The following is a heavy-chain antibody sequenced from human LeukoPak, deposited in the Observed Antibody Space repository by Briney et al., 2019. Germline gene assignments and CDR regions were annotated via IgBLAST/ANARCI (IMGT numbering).Heavy chain of an antibody. CDR3: ARRALLFPLDY. CDR2: INSDGSST. J-gene: IGHJ4*02. V-gene: IGHV3-74*01. D-gene: IGHD3-10*01. CDR1: GFTFSSYW. Sequence: GGSLRLSCAASGFTFSSYWMHWVRQAPGKGLVWVSRINSDGSSTSYADSVKGRFTISRDNAKNTLYLQMNSLRAEDTAVYYCARRALLFPLDYWGQGTLVTVSS.